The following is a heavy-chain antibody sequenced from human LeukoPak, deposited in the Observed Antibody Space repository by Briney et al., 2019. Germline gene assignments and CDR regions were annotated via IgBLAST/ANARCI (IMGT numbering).Heavy chain of an antibody. V-gene: IGHV3-74*01. D-gene: IGHD3-9*01. J-gene: IGHJ4*02. CDR2: FNSDGTTT. CDR3: AVGRGYDIFDY. CDR1: GFTFSSSW. Sequence: GGSLRLSCAASGFTFSSSWMHWVRQAPGKGLVWVSHFNSDGTTTNYADSVRGRFTITRDDATNTLFLQMNSLRVEDTAVYYCAVGRGYDIFDYWGQGTLVTVSS.